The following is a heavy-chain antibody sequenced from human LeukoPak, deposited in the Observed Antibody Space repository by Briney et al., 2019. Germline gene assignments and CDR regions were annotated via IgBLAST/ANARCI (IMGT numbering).Heavy chain of an antibody. V-gene: IGHV3-21*01. CDR2: ISGSSSDI. D-gene: IGHD1-26*01. Sequence: GGSLRLSCAGSAFTFSSYSMNWVRQAPGKGLEWVSSISGSSSDIYYADSVKGRFTISRDNAKNSVYLQMKSLRVEDTAVYYCATAPNSGNYYRPDYWGQGTLVTVSS. CDR1: AFTFSSYS. CDR3: ATAPNSGNYYRPDY. J-gene: IGHJ4*02.